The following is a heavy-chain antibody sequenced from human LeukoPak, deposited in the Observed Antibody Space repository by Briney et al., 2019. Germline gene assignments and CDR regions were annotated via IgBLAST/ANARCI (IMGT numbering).Heavy chain of an antibody. D-gene: IGHD3-10*01. CDR2: IRGSGDRT. V-gene: IGHV3-23*01. CDR1: GFTFSSYA. CDR3: AKVGFGYGSGSPLY. Sequence: GGSLRLSCAASGFTFSSYAMSWVRQAPGKGLEWVSAIRGSGDRTHYADSVKGRFTISRDNSKNTLYLQMNSLRAEDTAVYYCAKVGFGYGSGSPLYWGQGTLVTVSS. J-gene: IGHJ4*02.